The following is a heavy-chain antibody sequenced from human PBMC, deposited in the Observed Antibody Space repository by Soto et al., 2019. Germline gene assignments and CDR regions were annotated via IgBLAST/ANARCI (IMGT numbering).Heavy chain of an antibody. CDR3: ARSVDYYYYSMDV. CDR2: INYSGSI. D-gene: IGHD3-3*01. J-gene: IGHJ6*02. CDR1: GGSVTNTNYY. V-gene: IGHV4-39*01. Sequence: SETLSLTCTVSGGSVTNTNYYWVCIRQPPGKGLEWIGSINYSGSIYHNPSLKSRVTMSVDTSKNQFSLTLSSVTAADTAVYYCARSVDYYYYSMDVWGQGTTVTVSS.